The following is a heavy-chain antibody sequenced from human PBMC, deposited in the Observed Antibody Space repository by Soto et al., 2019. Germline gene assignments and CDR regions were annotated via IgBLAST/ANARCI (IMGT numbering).Heavy chain of an antibody. CDR3: AKDAYYDILTGYSNWFDP. CDR1: GFTFSSYG. J-gene: IGHJ5*02. Sequence: GGSLRLSCAASGFTFSSYGMHWVRQAPGKGLEWVAVISYDGSNKYYADSVKGRFTISRDNSKNTLYLQMNSLRAEDTAVYYCAKDAYYDILTGYSNWFDPWGQGTLVTVSS. D-gene: IGHD3-9*01. CDR2: ISYDGSNK. V-gene: IGHV3-30*18.